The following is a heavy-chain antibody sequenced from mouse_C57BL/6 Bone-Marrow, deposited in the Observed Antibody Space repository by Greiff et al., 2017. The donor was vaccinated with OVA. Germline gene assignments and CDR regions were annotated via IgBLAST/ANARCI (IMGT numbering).Heavy chain of an antibody. CDR2: IDPSDSET. CDR1: GYTFTSYW. CDR3: ARQDKGYYGSSYFDY. Sequence: VQLKQPGAELVRPGSSVKLSCKASGYTFTSYWMHWVKQRPIQGLEWIGNIDPSDSETHYNQKFKDKATLTVDKSSSTAYMQLSSLTSEDSAVYYCARQDKGYYGSSYFDYWGQGTTLTVSS. J-gene: IGHJ2*01. D-gene: IGHD1-1*01. V-gene: IGHV1-52*01.